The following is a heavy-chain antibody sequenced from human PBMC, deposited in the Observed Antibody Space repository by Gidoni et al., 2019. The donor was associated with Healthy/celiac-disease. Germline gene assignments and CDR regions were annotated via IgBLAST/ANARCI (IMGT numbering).Heavy chain of an antibody. CDR2: ISSSSSYI. Sequence: EVQLVESGGGLVKPGGSLRLSCAASGFTFSSYSLNWVRQAPGKGLEWVSSISSSSSYIYYADSVKGRFTISRDNAKNSLYLQMNSLRAEDTAVYYCAREGITMIEGDYYYYMDVWGKGTTVTVSS. CDR3: AREGITMIEGDYYYYMDV. V-gene: IGHV3-21*01. CDR1: GFTFSSYS. J-gene: IGHJ6*03. D-gene: IGHD3-22*01.